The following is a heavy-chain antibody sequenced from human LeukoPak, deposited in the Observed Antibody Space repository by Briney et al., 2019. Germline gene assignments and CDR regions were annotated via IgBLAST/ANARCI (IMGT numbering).Heavy chain of an antibody. D-gene: IGHD6-19*01. J-gene: IGHJ4*02. CDR1: GFTFDDYA. CDR3: AGSGWQVYFDY. V-gene: IGHV3-9*01. Sequence: GGSLRLSCAASGFTFDDYAMHWVRQAPGKGLEWVSGISWNSGSIGYADSVKGRFTISRDNAKNSLYLQMNSLRAEDTGVYYCAGSGWQVYFDYWGQGTLVTVSS. CDR2: ISWNSGSI.